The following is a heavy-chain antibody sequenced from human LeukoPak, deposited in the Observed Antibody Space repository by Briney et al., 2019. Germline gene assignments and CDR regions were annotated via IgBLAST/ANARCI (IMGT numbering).Heavy chain of an antibody. CDR1: GYTFTGYY. Sequence: GASVKVSCKACGYTFTGYYMHWVRQAPGQGLEWMGRVNPNNGVPNYAQKFQGRVTMTRDTAISTFYMELSSLRSDDTAVYFCAREVGYSSSYYGRFDPWGQGTLVIVSS. CDR2: VNPNNGVP. V-gene: IGHV1-2*06. CDR3: AREVGYSSSYYGRFDP. J-gene: IGHJ5*02. D-gene: IGHD2-2*01.